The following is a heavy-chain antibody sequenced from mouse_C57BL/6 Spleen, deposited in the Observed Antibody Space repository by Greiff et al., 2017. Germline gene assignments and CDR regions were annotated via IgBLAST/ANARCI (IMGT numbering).Heavy chain of an antibody. CDR3: ARRGYSNYDNYAMDH. J-gene: IGHJ4*01. CDR1: GFSFTSYG. Sequence: QVQLQQSGPGLVQPSQTLSITCTVSGFSFTSYGVHWVRQSPGKGLEWLGVIWSGGSTDYNADFISRLSISKDNSKSQVFFKMNSLQADDTAIYYCARRGYSNYDNYAMDHWGQGTSVTVSS. V-gene: IGHV2-2*01. D-gene: IGHD2-5*01. CDR2: IWSGGST.